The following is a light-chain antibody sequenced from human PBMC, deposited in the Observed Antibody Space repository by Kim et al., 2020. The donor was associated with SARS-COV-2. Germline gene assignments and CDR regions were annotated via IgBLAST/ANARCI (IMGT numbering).Light chain of an antibody. J-gene: IGLJ2*01. V-gene: IGLV1-44*01. CDR1: SSNIGSHT. CDR2: TNN. CDR3: AAWDDSLNGLA. Sequence: ELTQPPSASGTPGQRITISCSGSSSNIGSHTVNWYQQLPGTAPKLLIYTNNQRPSGVPDRFSGSKSGTSASLAISGLQSEDEADYYCAAWDDSLNGLAFGGGTKSPS.